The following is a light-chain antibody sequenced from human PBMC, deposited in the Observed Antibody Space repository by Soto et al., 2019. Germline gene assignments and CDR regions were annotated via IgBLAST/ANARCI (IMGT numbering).Light chain of an antibody. CDR2: ASS. CDR1: QGISND. Sequence: IQMTQSPSAMSASVGDRVTITCRASQGISNDLAWFQQKPGKVPERLIFASSTLQSGVPSRFSGSGSATEFTLTISSLQPEDFATYYCLQHNSYPLTFGGGTKVQIK. V-gene: IGKV1-17*03. CDR3: LQHNSYPLT. J-gene: IGKJ4*01.